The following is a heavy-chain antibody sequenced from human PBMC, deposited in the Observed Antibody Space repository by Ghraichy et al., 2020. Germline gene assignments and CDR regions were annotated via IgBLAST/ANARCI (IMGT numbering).Heavy chain of an antibody. CDR2: IYSGGST. Sequence: GESLNISCAASGFTVSSNYMSWVRQAPGKGLEWVSVIYSGGSTYYADSVKGRFTISRDNSKNTLYLQMNSLRAEDTAVYYCARGYDSSGYYYPDYFDYWGQGTLVTVSS. CDR3: ARGYDSSGYYYPDYFDY. J-gene: IGHJ4*02. V-gene: IGHV3-66*02. CDR1: GFTVSSNY. D-gene: IGHD3-22*01.